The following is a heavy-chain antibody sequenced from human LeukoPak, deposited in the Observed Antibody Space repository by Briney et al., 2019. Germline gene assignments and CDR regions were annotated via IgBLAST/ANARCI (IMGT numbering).Heavy chain of an antibody. J-gene: IGHJ4*02. CDR2: IKQDGNEK. V-gene: IGHV3-7*03. CDR1: GFTFSTYW. Sequence: GGSQRLSCAASGFTFSTYWMNWVRQAPGKGLEWVANIKQDGNEKYYVDSVKGRFTISRDNAKNSLYLQMNSLRAEDTAIYYCARDAFFWAFDYWGQGTLVTVSS. D-gene: IGHD3-3*01. CDR3: ARDAFFWAFDY.